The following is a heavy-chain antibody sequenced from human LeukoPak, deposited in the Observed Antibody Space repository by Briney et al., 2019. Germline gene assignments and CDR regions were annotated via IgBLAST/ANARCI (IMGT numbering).Heavy chain of an antibody. CDR2: IWYDGRNK. J-gene: IGHJ3*02. CDR3: ARDLEMATIMDAFDI. V-gene: IGHV3-33*01. D-gene: IGHD5-24*01. Sequence: PGRSLRLSCAASGFTFSNYGMHWVRQAPGKGLEWVAVIWYDGRNKYYSDSVKGRFTISRDNSKNTLYMQMISLRAEDTAVYYCARDLEMATIMDAFDIWGQGTMVTVSS. CDR1: GFTFSNYG.